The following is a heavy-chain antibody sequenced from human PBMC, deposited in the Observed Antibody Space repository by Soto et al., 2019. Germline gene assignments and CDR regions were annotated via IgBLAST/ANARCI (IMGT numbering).Heavy chain of an antibody. V-gene: IGHV3-23*01. Sequence: EVQLLESGGGLVQPGGSLRLSCAASGFTFSSCAMSWVRQAPGKGLEWVSASSGSGGRTYYANSVKGRFTISRDISKNALYLQMYSLRSENTAVYYWAKVGSVRGVILLPFAYWGQGTLVTVSA. J-gene: IGHJ4*02. D-gene: IGHD3-10*01. CDR1: GFTFSSCA. CDR2: SSGSGGRT. CDR3: AKVGSVRGVILLPFAY.